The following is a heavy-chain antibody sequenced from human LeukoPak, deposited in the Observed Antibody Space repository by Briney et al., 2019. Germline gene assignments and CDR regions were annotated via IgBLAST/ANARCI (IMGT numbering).Heavy chain of an antibody. D-gene: IGHD5-12*01. Sequence: ETLSLTCTVSGGSISRYYWNWIRQPPGKGLEWIGFVYYSGSTDYNPSLNGRVSISLDTSKNQFSLKLSSVTAADTAVYYCARGAMGGYSLDYWGQGTLVTVSS. CDR1: GGSISRYY. J-gene: IGHJ4*02. CDR3: ARGAMGGYSLDY. V-gene: IGHV4-59*08. CDR2: VYYSGST.